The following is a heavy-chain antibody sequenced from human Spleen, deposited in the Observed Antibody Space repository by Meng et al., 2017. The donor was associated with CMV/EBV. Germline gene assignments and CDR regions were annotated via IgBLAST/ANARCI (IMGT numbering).Heavy chain of an antibody. CDR3: ARHTTHCSSTSCYRGPNWFDP. D-gene: IGHD2-2*01. J-gene: IGHJ5*02. CDR2: INPSGGST. CDR1: GYTFTSYY. Sequence: ASVKVSCKASGYTFTSYYMHWVRQAPGQGLEWMGIINPSGGSTSYAQKFQGRVTMTRDTSTSTVYMELSSLRSEDTAVYYCARHTTHCSSTSCYRGPNWFDPWGQGTLVTVSS. V-gene: IGHV1-46*01.